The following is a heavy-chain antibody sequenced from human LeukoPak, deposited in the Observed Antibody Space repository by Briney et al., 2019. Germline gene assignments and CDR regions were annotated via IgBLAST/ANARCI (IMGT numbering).Heavy chain of an antibody. CDR3: ASRDYFDY. CDR2: IIGSVHST. V-gene: IGHV3-23*01. Sequence: PGESLRLSCAASGFTLTSYAMSWVRQAPGKGLEWVSAIIGSVHSTYYADSVKGRFTISRDNSKNSLYLQMNSLRDEDTAVYYCASRDYFDYWGQGTLVTVSS. J-gene: IGHJ4*02. CDR1: GFTLTSYA.